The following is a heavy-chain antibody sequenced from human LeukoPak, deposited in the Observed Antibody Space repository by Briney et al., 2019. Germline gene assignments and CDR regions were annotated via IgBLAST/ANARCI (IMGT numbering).Heavy chain of an antibody. D-gene: IGHD5-24*01. Sequence: GGTLRLSCAASGFTFSSYGMSWVRQAPGKGLEWVSTISNSDGSTYYADSVKGRFTISRDNSKNAVYPQMNSLRAEDTAVYYCAKEGPIGDGYNYYSYYYMDVWGKGTTVTISS. CDR1: GFTFSSYG. CDR2: ISNSDGST. CDR3: AKEGPIGDGYNYYSYYYMDV. V-gene: IGHV3-23*01. J-gene: IGHJ6*03.